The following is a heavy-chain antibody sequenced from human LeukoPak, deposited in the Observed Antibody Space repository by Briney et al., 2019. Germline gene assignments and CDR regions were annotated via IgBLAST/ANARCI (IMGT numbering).Heavy chain of an antibody. CDR2: ISSSGSTI. CDR3: ARDQNVWTNSNYYL. CDR1: GFTFSDYY. Sequence: GGSLRLSCAASGFTFSDYYMSWIRQAPGKGLEWVSYISSSGSTIYCADSVKGRFTISRDNAKNSLYLQMNSLRAEDTAVYYCARDQNVWTNSNYYLWGQGTLVTVSS. J-gene: IGHJ4*02. V-gene: IGHV3-11*04. D-gene: IGHD4-11*01.